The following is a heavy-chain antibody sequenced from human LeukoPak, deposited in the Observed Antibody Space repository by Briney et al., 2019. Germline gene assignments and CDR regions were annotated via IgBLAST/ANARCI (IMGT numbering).Heavy chain of an antibody. J-gene: IGHJ5*02. CDR2: ISGSGGST. CDR1: GLTFSDYA. CDR3: AKNYYASGSHLDWFDP. D-gene: IGHD3-10*01. Sequence: GGSLRLSCAASGLTFSDYAMSWVRQAPGMGLEWVSAISGSGGSTYYAGSVKGRFTISRDNSKNTLYLQMNSLRAEDTAVYSCAKNYYASGSHLDWFDPWGQGTLVTVSS. V-gene: IGHV3-23*01.